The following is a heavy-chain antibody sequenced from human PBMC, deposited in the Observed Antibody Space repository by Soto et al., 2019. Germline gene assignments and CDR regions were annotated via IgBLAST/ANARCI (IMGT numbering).Heavy chain of an antibody. Sequence: HPGGSLRLSCAASGFTFSSYAMSWVRQAPGKGLEWVSVISGSGGSTDYADSVKGRFTISRDNSKNTLYLQMNSLRAEDTALYYCAKCLTGTTYRTVLHYWGQGTLVTVSS. J-gene: IGHJ4*02. V-gene: IGHV3-23*01. CDR3: AKCLTGTTYRTVLHY. CDR2: ISGSGGST. CDR1: GFTFSSYA. D-gene: IGHD1-20*01.